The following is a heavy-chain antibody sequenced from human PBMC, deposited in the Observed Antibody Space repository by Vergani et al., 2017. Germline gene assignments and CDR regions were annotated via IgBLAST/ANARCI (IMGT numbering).Heavy chain of an antibody. V-gene: IGHV3-49*03. D-gene: IGHD3-10*01. CDR1: GFTFGYYA. CDR2: IRSKAYGQAT. CDR3: VRDQVTMLRGSDALDI. J-gene: IGHJ3*02. Sequence: EVQLVESGGDLVLPGRSLRLSCTASGFTFGYYAMDWFRQAPGQGLEWVGGIRSKAYGQATIYAASVKGRFTISRDDSKSIAYLQMNNLQTEDTAMYYCVRDQVTMLRGSDALDIWGQGTMVTVSS.